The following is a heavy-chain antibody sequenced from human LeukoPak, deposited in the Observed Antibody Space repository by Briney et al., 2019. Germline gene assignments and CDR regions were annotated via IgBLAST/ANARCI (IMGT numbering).Heavy chain of an antibody. D-gene: IGHD6-19*01. V-gene: IGHV3-53*01. CDR2: ISGGGST. J-gene: IGHJ4*02. CDR1: GFPVSDNY. Sequence: PGGSLGLSRAASGFPVSDNYASGVSQAPGKGLEWVSAISGGGSTYYADSVKGRFIISRDNAKNSLYLQMNNLEVEDTAVYYCARDSDSSGWSRGFDYWGQAAMVTVSS. CDR3: ARDSDSSGWSRGFDY.